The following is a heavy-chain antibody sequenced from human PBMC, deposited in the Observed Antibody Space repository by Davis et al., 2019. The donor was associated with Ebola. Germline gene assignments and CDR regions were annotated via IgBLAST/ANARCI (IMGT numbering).Heavy chain of an antibody. V-gene: IGHV4-34*01. CDR3: ARPWYSGTYYDAYDI. CDR2: VNHSGSP. D-gene: IGHD1-26*01. CDR1: GGSFSGYF. J-gene: IGHJ3*02. Sequence: MPSETLSLTCAVYGGSFSGYFWSWIRQPPGKGLEWIGEVNHSGSPNYNPSLRSRVTISVDTSRNQFSLKLSSATAADTAVYYCARPWYSGTYYDAYDIWGQGTMVAVSS.